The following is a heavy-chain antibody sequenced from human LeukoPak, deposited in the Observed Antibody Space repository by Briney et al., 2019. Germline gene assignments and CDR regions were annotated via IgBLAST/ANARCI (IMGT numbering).Heavy chain of an antibody. J-gene: IGHJ4*02. CDR1: GFTFSSYS. D-gene: IGHD5-12*01. CDR3: ARVRGRGYSGYDIDY. CDR2: ISSSSSYI. Sequence: GGSLRLSCAASGFTFSSYSMNWVRQAPGKGLEWVSSISSSSSYIYYADSVKGRFTISRDNAKNSLYLQMNSLRAEDTAVYYCARVRGRGYSGYDIDYWGQGTLVTVSS. V-gene: IGHV3-21*01.